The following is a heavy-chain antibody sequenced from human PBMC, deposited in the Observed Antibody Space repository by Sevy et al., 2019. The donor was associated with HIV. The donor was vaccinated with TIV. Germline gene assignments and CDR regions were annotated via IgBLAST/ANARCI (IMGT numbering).Heavy chain of an antibody. V-gene: IGHV4-59*01. D-gene: IGHD5-18*01. Sequence: SETLSLTCTVSGGSISSYYWSWIRQPPGKGLEWIGYIYYSGSTNYNPSLKSRVTISVDTSKNQFSLKLSSVTAADTAVYYCARVRATAMQAKLYYYYMDVWGIGTTVTVSS. CDR3: ARVRATAMQAKLYYYYMDV. CDR1: GGSISSYY. J-gene: IGHJ6*03. CDR2: IYYSGST.